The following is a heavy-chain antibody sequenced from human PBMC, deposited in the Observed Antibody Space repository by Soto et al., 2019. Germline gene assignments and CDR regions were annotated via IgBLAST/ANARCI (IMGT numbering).Heavy chain of an antibody. V-gene: IGHV1-18*01. J-gene: IGHJ6*03. CDR3: ARRGPTRTMVRGVPTHRVYYYYYMDF. CDR2: ISAYNGNT. Sequence: GASVKVSCKASGYTFTSYGISWVRQAPGQGLEWMGWISAYNGNTNYAQKLQGRVTMTTDTSTSTAYMELRSLRSDDTAVYYCARRGPTRTMVRGVPTHRVYYYYYMDFWGKGTTVTGSS. CDR1: GYTFTSYG. D-gene: IGHD3-10*01.